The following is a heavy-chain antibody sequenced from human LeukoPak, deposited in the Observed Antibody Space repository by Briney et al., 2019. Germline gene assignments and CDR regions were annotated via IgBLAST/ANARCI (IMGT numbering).Heavy chain of an antibody. CDR1: GFTFSSYA. D-gene: IGHD4-23*01. V-gene: IGHV3-23*01. J-gene: IGHJ4*02. CDR2: ISGSGGST. Sequence: GGSLRLSCAASGFTFSSYAMSWVRQAPGKGLEWVSAISGSGGSTYYADSVKGRFTISRDNFKNTLYLQMNSLRAEDTAVYYCAKAPEATVVTPAPHFDYWGQGTLVTVSS. CDR3: AKAPEATVVTPAPHFDY.